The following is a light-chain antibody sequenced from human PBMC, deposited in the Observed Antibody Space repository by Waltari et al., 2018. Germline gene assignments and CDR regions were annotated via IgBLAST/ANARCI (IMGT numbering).Light chain of an antibody. V-gene: IGKV1-39*01. CDR3: QQTYSILYT. Sequence: DIQMTQSPSSLSASVGDRITISCRANQTINKFLNWYQQKGSKAPKLLIFSTSSLQSGVPLSFSGSGSGTDFTLTISSLQPEDFATYYCQQTYSILYTFGQGTNLEI. J-gene: IGKJ2*01. CDR2: STS. CDR1: QTINKF.